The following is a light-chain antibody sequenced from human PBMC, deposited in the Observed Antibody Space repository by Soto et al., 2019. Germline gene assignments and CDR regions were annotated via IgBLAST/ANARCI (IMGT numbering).Light chain of an antibody. CDR1: SSDVGGYNY. V-gene: IGLV2-14*01. J-gene: IGLJ2*01. Sequence: QSALTQPASVSGSPGQSITLSCTGTSSDVGGYNYVSCYQQHPGKAPKLMIYDVSNRPSGVSNRFSGSKSGNTASLTISGLQAEDEADYYCSSYTSSSTLVFGGGTKVTVL. CDR3: SSYTSSSTLV. CDR2: DVS.